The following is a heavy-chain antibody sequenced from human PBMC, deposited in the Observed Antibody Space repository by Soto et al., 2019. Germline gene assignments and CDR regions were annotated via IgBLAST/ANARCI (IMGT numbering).Heavy chain of an antibody. CDR3: ERDDRYSGPFDY. CDR2: VSSDGRDK. Sequence: EVQLEESGGGLVQPGGSLRLSCAASGFSFSSYWMSWVRQAPGKGPEWVAIVSSDGRDKTYADSVKCRFTIYRDNAENSLFLQMNSLRADDTAVYDCERDDRYSGPFDYWGQGALVTVSS. J-gene: IGHJ4*02. CDR1: GFSFSSYW. D-gene: IGHD3-16*02. V-gene: IGHV3-7*01.